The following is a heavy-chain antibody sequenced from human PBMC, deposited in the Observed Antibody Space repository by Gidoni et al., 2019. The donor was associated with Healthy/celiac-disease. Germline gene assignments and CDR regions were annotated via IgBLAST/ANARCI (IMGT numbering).Heavy chain of an antibody. CDR1: GGTFSSYA. Sequence: QVQLVQSGAEVKKPGSSVKVSCKASGGTFSSYAISWVRQAPGQGLEWMGGIIPIFGTANYAQKFQGRVTITADESTSTAYMELSSLRSEDTAVYYCATKEDIVATIVRYSYGYYYYYGMDVWGQGTTVTVSS. J-gene: IGHJ6*02. D-gene: IGHD5-12*01. V-gene: IGHV1-69*01. CDR2: IIPIFGTA. CDR3: ATKEDIVATIVRYSYGYYYYYGMDV.